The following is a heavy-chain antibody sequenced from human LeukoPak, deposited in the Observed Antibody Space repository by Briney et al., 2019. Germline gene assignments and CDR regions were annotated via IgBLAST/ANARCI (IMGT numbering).Heavy chain of an antibody. V-gene: IGHV3-48*01. D-gene: IGHD1-1*01. J-gene: IGHJ4*02. CDR2: ITSSSDTI. CDR3: ARVAKERVGGVYYFDY. CDR1: GFTFSSYT. Sequence: SGGSLRLSCAASGFTFSSYTMNWVRQAPGKGLECISYITSSSDTIYYADSVEGRFTTSRDNAKKSLYLQMNSLRAGDTAVYYCARVAKERVGGVYYFDYWGQGTLVTVSS.